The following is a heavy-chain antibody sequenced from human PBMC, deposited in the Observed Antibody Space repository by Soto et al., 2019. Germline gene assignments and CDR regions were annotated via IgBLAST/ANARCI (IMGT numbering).Heavy chain of an antibody. CDR3: ARAGLSGFNKEWYGPWFDS. D-gene: IGHD3-3*01. Sequence: SEILPLTCTVVGGTIRSFVWSWILKPPGNGLEWIEYIYYSGSTNYNPSVKGRFTISRDTSANSLYLQTKSLRVEDTAVYYCARAGLSGFNKEWYGPWFDSWGQGTLVTVSS. CDR1: GGTIRSFV. CDR2: IYYSGST. V-gene: IGHV4-59*01. J-gene: IGHJ5*01.